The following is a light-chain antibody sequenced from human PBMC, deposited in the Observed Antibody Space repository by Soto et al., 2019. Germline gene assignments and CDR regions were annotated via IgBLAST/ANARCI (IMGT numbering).Light chain of an antibody. Sequence: DIQMTQSPSSLSASVGDRVTITCRASQSISSYLNWYQQKPGKAPTLLIYAASRLQSGVPSRFSGSGSGTDFTLTISSLQPEDFATYYCQQSYSTPWTFGQGTKVEIK. CDR3: QQSYSTPWT. CDR2: AAS. V-gene: IGKV1-39*01. CDR1: QSISSY. J-gene: IGKJ1*01.